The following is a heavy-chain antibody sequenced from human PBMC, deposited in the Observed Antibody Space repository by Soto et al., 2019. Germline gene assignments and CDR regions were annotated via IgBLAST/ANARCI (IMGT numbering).Heavy chain of an antibody. CDR3: ARGYSYARIDY. Sequence: SETLSLTCAVYGGSFSGYYWSWIRQPPGKGLEWIGEINHSGSTNYNPSLKSRVTISVDTSKDQFSLKLSSVTAADTAVYYCARGYSYARIDYWGQGTLVTVYS. J-gene: IGHJ4*02. D-gene: IGHD5-18*01. CDR2: INHSGST. CDR1: GGSFSGYY. V-gene: IGHV4-34*01.